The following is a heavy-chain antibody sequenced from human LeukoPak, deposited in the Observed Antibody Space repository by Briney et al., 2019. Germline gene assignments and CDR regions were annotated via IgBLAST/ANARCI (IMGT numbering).Heavy chain of an antibody. J-gene: IGHJ4*02. CDR2: IRSKAYGGTT. Sequence: GGSLRLSCTASGFTFGDYAMSWVRQAPGKGLEWVGFIRSKAYGGTTEYAASVKGRFTISRDDSKSIAYLQMNSLKTEDTAVYYCTWLLWFGELQYWGQGTLVTVFS. D-gene: IGHD3-10*01. CDR1: GFTFGDYA. CDR3: TWLLWFGELQY. V-gene: IGHV3-49*04.